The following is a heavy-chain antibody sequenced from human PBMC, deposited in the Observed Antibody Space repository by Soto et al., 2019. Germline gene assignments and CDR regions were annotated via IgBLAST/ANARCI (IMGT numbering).Heavy chain of an antibody. J-gene: IGHJ6*02. V-gene: IGHV3-30*03. CDR1: GSTFSSYG. D-gene: IGHD2-2*01. CDR2: ISYDGSNK. Sequence: QVQLVESGGGVVQPGRSLRLSCAASGSTFSSYGMHWVRQAPGKGLEWVAVISYDGSNKYYADSVKGRFTISRDNSTNTLYLQMTSLRAEDTAVYYCVEEAAAIHYGMDVWGQGTTVTVSS. CDR3: VEEAAAIHYGMDV.